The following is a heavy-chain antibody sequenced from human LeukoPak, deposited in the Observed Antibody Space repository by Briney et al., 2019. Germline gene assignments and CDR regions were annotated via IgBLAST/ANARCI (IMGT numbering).Heavy chain of an antibody. Sequence: SGGSLRLSCAASGFTFSSYAMHWVRQAPGKGLEWVAVISYDGSNKYYADSVKGRFTISRDNSKNTLYLQMNSLRAEDTAVFYCARLASSSSDYWGQGTLVTVSS. J-gene: IGHJ4*02. CDR2: ISYDGSNK. CDR1: GFTFSSYA. CDR3: ARLASSSSDY. D-gene: IGHD6-13*01. V-gene: IGHV3-30*04.